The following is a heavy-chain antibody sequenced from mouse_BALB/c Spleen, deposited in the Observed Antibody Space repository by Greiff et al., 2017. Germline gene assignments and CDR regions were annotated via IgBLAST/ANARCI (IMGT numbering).Heavy chain of an antibody. D-gene: IGHD1-1*01. CDR3: ARPTTTNYAMDY. CDR1: GYTFTSYT. CDR2: INPSSGYT. V-gene: IGHV1-4*02. J-gene: IGHJ4*01. Sequence: VKLMESAAELARPGASVKMSCKASGYTFTSYTMHWVKQRPGQGLEWIGYINPSSGYTEYNQKFKDKTTLTADKSSSTAYMQLSSLTSEDSAVYYCARPTTTNYAMDYWGQGTSVTVSS.